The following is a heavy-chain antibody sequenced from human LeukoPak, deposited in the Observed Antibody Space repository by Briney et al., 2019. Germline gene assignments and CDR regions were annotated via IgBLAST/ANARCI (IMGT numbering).Heavy chain of an antibody. CDR1: GGSIRSSNW. CDR2: IYHSGST. J-gene: IGHJ5*02. V-gene: IGHV4-4*02. D-gene: IGHD3-10*02. Sequence: SETLSLTCAVSGGSIRSSNWWSRVRQPPGQGLEWIGEIYHSGSTNYNPSLKSRVTISVDKSKNQFSLKLSSVTAADTAVYYCAREMFGELLSGWFDPWGQGTLVTVSS. CDR3: AREMFGELLSGWFDP.